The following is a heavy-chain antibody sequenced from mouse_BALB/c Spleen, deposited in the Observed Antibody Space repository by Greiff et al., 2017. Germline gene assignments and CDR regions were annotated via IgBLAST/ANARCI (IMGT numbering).Heavy chain of an antibody. CDR3: AIITTATHYFDY. Sequence: EVKLQESGGGLVQPGGSLKLSCAASGFTFSSYTMSWVRQTPEKRLEWVAYISNGGGSTYYPDSVKGRFTISRDNAKNTLYLQMSSLRSEDTAMYYCAIITTATHYFDYWGQGTTLTVSS. J-gene: IGHJ2*01. CDR1: GFTFSSYT. D-gene: IGHD1-2*01. V-gene: IGHV5-12-2*01. CDR2: ISNGGGST.